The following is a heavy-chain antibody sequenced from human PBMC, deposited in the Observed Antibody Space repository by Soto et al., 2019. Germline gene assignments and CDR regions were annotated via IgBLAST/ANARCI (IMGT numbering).Heavy chain of an antibody. CDR3: ARAPFVWFGELRYDY. Sequence: QVQLVQSGAEVKEPGASVKVSCKASGYTFTSYGISWVRQAPGQGLEWMGWISAYNGNTNYAQKLQGRVTMTTDTSTSTAYMDLSSLRSDDTAVYYCARAPFVWFGELRYDYWGQGTLVTVSS. CDR2: ISAYNGNT. V-gene: IGHV1-18*01. J-gene: IGHJ4*02. D-gene: IGHD3-10*01. CDR1: GYTFTSYG.